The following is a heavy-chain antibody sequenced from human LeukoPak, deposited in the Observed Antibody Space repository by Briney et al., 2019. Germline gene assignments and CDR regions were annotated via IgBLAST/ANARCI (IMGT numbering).Heavy chain of an antibody. V-gene: IGHV4-34*01. CDR1: GGSFSGYY. Sequence: PSETLSLTCAVYGGSFSGYYWSWIRQPPGKGLEWIGEINHSGSTNYNPSLKSRVTISVDTSKNQFSLKLSSVTAADTAVYYCARARGRLAGRGVDYWGQGTLVTVSS. J-gene: IGHJ4*02. CDR3: ARARGRLAGRGVDY. D-gene: IGHD3-10*01. CDR2: INHSGST.